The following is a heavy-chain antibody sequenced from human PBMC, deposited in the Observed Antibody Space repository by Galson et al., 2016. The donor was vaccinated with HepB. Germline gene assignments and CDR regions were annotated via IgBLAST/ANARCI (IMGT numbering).Heavy chain of an antibody. CDR2: ITPDNGNT. D-gene: IGHD5-24*01. CDR1: GYTFSSYP. Sequence: SVKVSCKASGYTFSSYPIHWVRQAPGQGLEWMGIITPDNGNTVYAQKFQGSVTMTSDTSTGTVYMEVSSLRSEHTAVYCCARDKERWVQYNYYFGMDVWGQGTTVTVSS. J-gene: IGHJ6*02. V-gene: IGHV1-46*01. CDR3: ARDKERWVQYNYYFGMDV.